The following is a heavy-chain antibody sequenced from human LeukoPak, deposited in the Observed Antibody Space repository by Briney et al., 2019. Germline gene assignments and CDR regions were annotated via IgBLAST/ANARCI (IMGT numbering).Heavy chain of an antibody. Sequence: GGSLRLSCAASGFTFSSNAMSWVRQAPGKGLEWVSYTSSSSGIIYYADSVKGRFTISRDNAKNSLYLRMNRLRAEDTAVYYCARHGEVPYGLDVWGQGTTVTVSS. D-gene: IGHD2-21*01. CDR1: GFTFSSNA. V-gene: IGHV3-48*01. CDR3: ARHGEVPYGLDV. CDR2: TSSSSGII. J-gene: IGHJ6*02.